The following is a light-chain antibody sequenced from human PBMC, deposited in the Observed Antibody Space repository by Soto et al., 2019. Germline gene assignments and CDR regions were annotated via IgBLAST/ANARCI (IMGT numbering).Light chain of an antibody. CDR1: SSDVGGYNY. CDR3: TSYTSSSPLV. J-gene: IGLJ1*01. CDR2: EVV. V-gene: IGLV2-14*01. Sequence: QSVLTQPASVSGSPGQSITISCTGTSSDVGGYNYVSWYQHHPGKAPKLMIYEVVNRPSGVSNRFSGSKSGITASLTISGLQAEDEADYYCTSYTSSSPLVFGTGPKVTVL.